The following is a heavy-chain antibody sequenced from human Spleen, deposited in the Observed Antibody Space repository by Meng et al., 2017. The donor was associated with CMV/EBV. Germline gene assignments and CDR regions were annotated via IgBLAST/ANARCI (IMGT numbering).Heavy chain of an antibody. CDR2: INHSGST. Sequence: QVQLQQWGAGLLKPSXXXXLTXXVYGGSFSGYYWSWIRQPPGKGLELIGEINHSGSTNYNPSLKSRVTISVDTSKNQFSLKLSSVTAADTAVYYCARGRLSALVVYWYFDLWGRGTLVTVSS. D-gene: IGHD2-8*02. V-gene: IGHV4-34*01. J-gene: IGHJ2*01. CDR3: ARGRLSALVVYWYFDL. CDR1: GGSFSGYY.